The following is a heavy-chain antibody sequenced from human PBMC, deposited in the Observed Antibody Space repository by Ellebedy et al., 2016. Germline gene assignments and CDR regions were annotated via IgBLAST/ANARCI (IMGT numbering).Heavy chain of an antibody. J-gene: IGHJ5*02. CDR3: ARDRENSGSSDH. CDR2: MSGSSDST. Sequence: GESLKISCAASGFTFSNYAMSWVRQAPGKGLEWVSGMSGSSDSTYYADSVKGRFTISRDNAKNSLYLQMNSLRAEDTAVYYCARDRENSGSSDHWGQGTLVTVSS. CDR1: GFTFSNYA. V-gene: IGHV3-23*01. D-gene: IGHD1-26*01.